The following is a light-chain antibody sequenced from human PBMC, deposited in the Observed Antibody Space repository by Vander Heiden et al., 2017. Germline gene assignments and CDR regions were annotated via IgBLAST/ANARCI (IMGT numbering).Light chain of an antibody. CDR2: GAS. J-gene: IGKJ2*01. CDR3: QQYSSWPFN. V-gene: IGKV3D-15*01. Sequence: THFQGSLSLSLGGRAALSCRASQSVHNDLAWFQRRPGQAPRLLIYGASSRATDVPDRFSASGSGTDFTLTINSLQSEDVASYYCQQYSSWPFNFGQGTKVEI. CDR1: QSVHND.